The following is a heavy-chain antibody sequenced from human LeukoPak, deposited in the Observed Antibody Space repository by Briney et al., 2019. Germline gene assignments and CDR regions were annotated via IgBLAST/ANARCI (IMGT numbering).Heavy chain of an antibody. CDR3: ARDGYSSSWYWFDP. CDR2: IYHSGST. CDR1: GYSIGSGYY. D-gene: IGHD6-13*01. V-gene: IGHV4-38-2*02. Sequence: SETLSLTCTVSGYSIGSGYYWGWIRQPPGKGLEWIGSIYHSGSTYYNPSLKSRVTISVDTSKNQFSLKLSSVTAADTAVYYCARDGYSSSWYWFDPWGQGTLVTVSS. J-gene: IGHJ5*02.